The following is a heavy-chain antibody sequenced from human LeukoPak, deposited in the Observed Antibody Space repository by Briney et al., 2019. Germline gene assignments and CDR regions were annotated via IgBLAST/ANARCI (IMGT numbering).Heavy chain of an antibody. CDR1: GFTFSSYA. CDR3: ARERYNWNYAFGY. Sequence: GGSLRLSCAASGFTFSSYAMSWVRQAPGKGLEWVSAISGSGGSTYYADSVRGRLTISRDNSKNTLYLQMNSLRAEDTAVYYCARERYNWNYAFGYWGQGTLVTVSS. J-gene: IGHJ4*02. CDR2: ISGSGGST. D-gene: IGHD1-7*01. V-gene: IGHV3-23*01.